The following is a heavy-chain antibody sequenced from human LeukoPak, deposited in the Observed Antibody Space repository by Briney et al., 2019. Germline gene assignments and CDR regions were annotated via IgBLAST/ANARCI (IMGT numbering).Heavy chain of an antibody. V-gene: IGHV3-48*01. CDR3: TRDLPVAAADF. CDR1: GFSLTNFD. CDR2: FSVRYNVI. Sequence: GGSLRLTCADSGFSLTNFDMNWIRQAPGKGLEWVSFFSVRYNVIYYADSVKGRFTVSRDEAKNSLYLQMNSLRAEDTALYYCTRDLPVAAADFWGQGTLVTVSS. J-gene: IGHJ4*02. D-gene: IGHD6-13*01.